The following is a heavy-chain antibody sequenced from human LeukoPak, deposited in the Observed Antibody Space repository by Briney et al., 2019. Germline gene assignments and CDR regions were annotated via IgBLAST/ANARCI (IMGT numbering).Heavy chain of an antibody. CDR1: GYSISSGYY. D-gene: IGHD1-26*01. J-gene: IGHJ4*02. CDR3: AREYSGSYYG. Sequence: SETLSLTCTVSGYSISSGYYWGWIRQPPGKGLEWIGSIYHSGSTYYNPSLKSRVTISVDTSKNQFSLKLSSVTAADTAVYYCAREYSGSYYGWGQGTLVTVPS. V-gene: IGHV4-38-2*02. CDR2: IYHSGST.